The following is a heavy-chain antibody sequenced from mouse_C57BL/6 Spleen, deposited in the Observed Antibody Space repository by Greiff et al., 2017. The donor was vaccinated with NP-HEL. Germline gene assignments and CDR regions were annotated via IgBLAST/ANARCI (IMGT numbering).Heavy chain of an antibody. J-gene: IGHJ4*01. V-gene: IGHV1-80*01. Sequence: VQLQQSGAELVKPGASVKLSCKASGYAFSSYWMNWVKQRPGKGLEWIGQIYPGDGDTNYNGKFKGKATLTADKSSSTAYMQLSSLTSEDSAVYFCAYDNGSSDAMDYWGQGTSVTVSS. CDR2: IYPGDGDT. CDR1: GYAFSSYW. CDR3: AYDNGSSDAMDY. D-gene: IGHD1-1*01.